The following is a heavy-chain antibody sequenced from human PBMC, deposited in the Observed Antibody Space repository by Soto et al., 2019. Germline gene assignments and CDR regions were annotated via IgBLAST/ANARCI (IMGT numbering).Heavy chain of an antibody. CDR3: ARDLDSGSYAY. D-gene: IGHD1-26*01. Sequence: QVQLVESGGGVVQPGRSLRLSCAASGFTFSTYGMHWVRQAPGKGLEWVAVIWSDGSYKDYADSIEGRFTISRDNSKNTLYRQMNSLRADDTALYYWARDLDSGSYAYWGQGTLVTVSS. CDR1: GFTFSTYG. J-gene: IGHJ4*02. V-gene: IGHV3-33*01. CDR2: IWSDGSYK.